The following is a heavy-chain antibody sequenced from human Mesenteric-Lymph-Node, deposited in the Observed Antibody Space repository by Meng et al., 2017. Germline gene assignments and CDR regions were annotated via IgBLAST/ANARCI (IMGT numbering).Heavy chain of an antibody. Sequence: ETLSLTCTVSGGSISSYYWSWIRQPAGKGLEWVGRIRSKTDGGTADYAAPVKGRFTISRDDSKNTVYLQMNSLKTEDTAVYYCATDPRLSASPFDYWGQGTLVTVSS. CDR3: ATDPRLSASPFDY. V-gene: IGHV3-15*01. CDR1: GGSISSYY. CDR2: IRSKTDGGTA. J-gene: IGHJ4*02.